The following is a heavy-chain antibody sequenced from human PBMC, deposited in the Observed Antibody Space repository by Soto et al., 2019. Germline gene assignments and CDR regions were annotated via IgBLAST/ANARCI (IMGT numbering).Heavy chain of an antibody. J-gene: IGHJ6*02. CDR1: GGSFSGYY. CDR3: ARSAAMGGFYYYYGMDV. Sequence: QVQLQQWGAGLLKPSETLSLTCAVYGGSFSGYYWSWIRQPPGKGLEWIGEINHSGSTNYNPSLKRRVTISVDTSKNQFSLKLSSVTAADTAVYYCARSAAMGGFYYYYGMDVWGQGTTVTVSS. D-gene: IGHD2-2*01. V-gene: IGHV4-34*01. CDR2: INHSGST.